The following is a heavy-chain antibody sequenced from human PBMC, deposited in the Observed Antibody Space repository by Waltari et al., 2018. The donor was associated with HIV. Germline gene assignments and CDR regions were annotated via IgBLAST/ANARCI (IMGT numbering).Heavy chain of an antibody. Sequence: QLQLQQSGPGLVKPSETLSLTCTVSVGSAINSDYYWDFIRQSPGKGLEWIGNIYYTGTTFYNPSLKSRVTMSADLSRNQFSLRLNSVTAADTAIYYCARRPRMAAFYLYYGMDVWGQGTTVTVSS. CDR2: IYYTGTT. CDR3: ARRPRMAAFYLYYGMDV. J-gene: IGHJ6*02. V-gene: IGHV4-39*01. CDR1: VGSAINSDYY. D-gene: IGHD2-8*01.